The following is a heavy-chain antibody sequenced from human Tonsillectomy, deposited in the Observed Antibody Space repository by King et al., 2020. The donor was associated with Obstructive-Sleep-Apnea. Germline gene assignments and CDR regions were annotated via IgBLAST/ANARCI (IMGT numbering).Heavy chain of an antibody. CDR2: IQYDGSNK. Sequence: QLVQSGGGVVQPGGSLRLSCAASGFAFSIHGMHWGRQAPGRGLEWVAFIQYDGSNKYYADSVKGRFTISRDNSKNTPYLQMKSLRAEDTAVFYCAKDHGPYCTTTSCYRALADYWGQGTLVTVSS. D-gene: IGHD2-2*01. CDR3: AKDHGPYCTTTSCYRALADY. J-gene: IGHJ4*02. V-gene: IGHV3-30*02. CDR1: GFAFSIHG.